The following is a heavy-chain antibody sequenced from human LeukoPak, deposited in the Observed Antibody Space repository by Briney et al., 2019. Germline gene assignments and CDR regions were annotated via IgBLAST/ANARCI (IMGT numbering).Heavy chain of an antibody. V-gene: IGHV4-59*02. CDR3: ATLVYSGSRYHFDT. CDR2: FLYSGST. Sequence: PSETLSLTCSVSNGAVKNYYWTWIRQPPGQGLEWIGNFLYSGSTTYRASLDSRLIISVDNSKNTVSLRLFSVTAADTAVYYCATLVYSGSRYHFDTWGQGNLFSVSS. J-gene: IGHJ4*02. CDR1: NGAVKNYY. D-gene: IGHD1-26*01.